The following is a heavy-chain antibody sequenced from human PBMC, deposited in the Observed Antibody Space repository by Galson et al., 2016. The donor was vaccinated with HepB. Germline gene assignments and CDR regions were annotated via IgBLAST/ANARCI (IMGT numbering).Heavy chain of an antibody. CDR2: VYPGDSDT. Sequence: QSGAEVKKPGESLKISCKGSGYTFSSFWIGWVRQKPGKGLEWMGIVYPGDSDTRYSPSFQGQVSISADKYITTAYLQWSSLKASDSAIYYCARGYNYANSGYYPDYWGQGTPVTVTS. V-gene: IGHV5-51*01. CDR3: ARGYNYANSGYYPDY. J-gene: IGHJ4*02. CDR1: GYTFSSFW. D-gene: IGHD3-22*01.